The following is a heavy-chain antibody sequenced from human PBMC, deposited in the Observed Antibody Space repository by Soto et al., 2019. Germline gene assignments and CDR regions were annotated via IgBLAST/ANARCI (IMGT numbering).Heavy chain of an antibody. V-gene: IGHV3-23*01. Sequence: GVSMRVSSTAAGLNIISYSMSWFSKETGKGLEWVSAISGSGGSTYYADSVKGRFTISRDNSKNTLYLQMNSLRAEDTAVYYCAKHKYQGIAAVPFDYWGQGTLVTVSS. CDR1: GLNIISYS. CDR2: ISGSGGST. J-gene: IGHJ4*02. CDR3: AKHKYQGIAAVPFDY. D-gene: IGHD6-13*01.